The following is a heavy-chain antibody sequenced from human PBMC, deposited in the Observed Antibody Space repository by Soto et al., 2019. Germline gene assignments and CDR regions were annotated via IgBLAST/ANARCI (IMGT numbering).Heavy chain of an antibody. CDR3: ARKYSSGWYDFDY. D-gene: IGHD6-19*01. J-gene: IGHJ4*02. CDR2: MNPNSGNT. CDR1: GYTFTSYD. V-gene: IGHV1-8*01. Sequence: VASVKVSCKASGYTFTSYDINWVRQATGQGLEWMGWMNPNSGNTGYAQKFQGRVTMTRNTSISTAYMELSSLRSEDTAVYYCARKYSSGWYDFDYWGQGTLVTVSS.